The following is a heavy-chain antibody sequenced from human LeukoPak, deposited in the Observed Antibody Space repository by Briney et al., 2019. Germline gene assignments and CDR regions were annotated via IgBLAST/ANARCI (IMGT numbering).Heavy chain of an antibody. V-gene: IGHV1-2*06. CDR3: ARRWKMGARGRVYFDY. CDR2: INPNSGGT. CDR1: GYTFTGYY. J-gene: IGHJ4*02. Sequence: ASVKVSCKASGYTFTGYYMHWVRQAPGQGLEWMGRINPNSGGTNYAQKFQGRVTMTRDTSISTAYMELSRLRSDDTAVYYCARRWKMGARGRVYFDYWGQGTLVTVSS. D-gene: IGHD1-26*01.